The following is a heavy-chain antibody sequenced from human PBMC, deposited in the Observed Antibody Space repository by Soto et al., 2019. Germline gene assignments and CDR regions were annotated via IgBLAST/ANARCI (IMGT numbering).Heavy chain of an antibody. Sequence: GGSLRLSCAASGFTFSSKAMHWVRQAPGKGLEWVAVISYDGSNKYYADSVKGRFTISRDNSKNTLYLQMNSLRVEDTSVYYCTREGHSGSYLNDAFDVWGQGTMVTV. D-gene: IGHD1-26*01. V-gene: IGHV3-30-3*01. CDR3: TREGHSGSYLNDAFDV. J-gene: IGHJ3*01. CDR2: ISYDGSNK. CDR1: GFTFSSKA.